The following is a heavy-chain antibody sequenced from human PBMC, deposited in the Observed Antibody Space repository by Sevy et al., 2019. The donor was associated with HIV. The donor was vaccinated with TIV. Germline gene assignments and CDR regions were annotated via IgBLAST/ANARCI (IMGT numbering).Heavy chain of an antibody. D-gene: IGHD1-26*01. CDR1: GFTFTNYD. Sequence: GGSLRLSCAASGFTFTNYDMNWVRQAPGKGLEWVSHIAGTTGVTYYGNSLRGRFTISRHNAKNSLFLQMSTLRAEDTALYYCARAVGATYWPGAAEAFDIWGRGTMVTVSS. V-gene: IGHV3-48*01. CDR2: IAGTTGVT. CDR3: ARAVGATYWPGAAEAFDI. J-gene: IGHJ3*02.